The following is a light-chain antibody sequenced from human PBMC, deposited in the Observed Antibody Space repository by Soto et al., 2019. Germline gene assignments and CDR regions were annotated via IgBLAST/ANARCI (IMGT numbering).Light chain of an antibody. CDR2: GTS. J-gene: IGKJ1*01. V-gene: IGKV3D-15*01. CDR3: QQSFSSPQT. Sequence: WYQQKPGQAPRLLIYGTSTRATGIPARFSGSGSGTDFTLTISSLQPEDFATYYCQQSFSSPQTFGQGTKVDIK.